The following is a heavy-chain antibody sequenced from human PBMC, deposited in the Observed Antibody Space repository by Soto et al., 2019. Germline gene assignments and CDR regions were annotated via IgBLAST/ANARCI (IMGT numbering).Heavy chain of an antibody. V-gene: IGHV1-18*01. J-gene: IGHJ4*02. CDR1: GYTFTSYG. CDR3: ARGRYGDY. Sequence: QVHLVQSGAEVKKPGASVKVSCKASGYTFTSYGITWVRQAPGQGLEWMGWISAHNGNTDYAQKLQGRVIVTRDTSSSTAYMELRRRISVDTAVYYCARGRYGDYWGQGALVTVSS. D-gene: IGHD1-1*01. CDR2: ISAHNGNT.